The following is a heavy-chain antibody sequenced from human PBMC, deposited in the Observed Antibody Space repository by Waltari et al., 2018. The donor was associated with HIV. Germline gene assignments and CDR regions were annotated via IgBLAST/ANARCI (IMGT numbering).Heavy chain of an antibody. D-gene: IGHD6-19*01. CDR3: ARDPGTLLIAVAGAFDY. Sequence: QVQLVESGGGVVRPGRSLRLSCAASGFSVSRYGRHWVRQAPGKGLEWVAVIWHDGSKKYYAGAVKGRFTVSRDTSKNTLYLEMNRLRAEDTAVYHCARDPGTLLIAVAGAFDYWGPGIPVTVSS. J-gene: IGHJ4*02. V-gene: IGHV3-33*01. CDR2: IWHDGSKK. CDR1: GFSVSRYG.